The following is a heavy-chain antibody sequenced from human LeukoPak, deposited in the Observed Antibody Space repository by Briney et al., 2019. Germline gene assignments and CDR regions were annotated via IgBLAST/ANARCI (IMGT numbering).Heavy chain of an antibody. CDR2: ITWNSGSV. CDR3: VKDPLPQYFRGGETLLDY. D-gene: IGHD2-15*01. Sequence: GRSLRLSCAASGFRFDDYAMHWVRQAPGKGPEWVSGITWNSGSVGYADSVQGRFTISRDNAKNFLYLQMNSLGPDDTAIYYCVKDPLPQYFRGGETLLDYWGQGALVSISS. V-gene: IGHV3-9*01. J-gene: IGHJ4*02. CDR1: GFRFDDYA.